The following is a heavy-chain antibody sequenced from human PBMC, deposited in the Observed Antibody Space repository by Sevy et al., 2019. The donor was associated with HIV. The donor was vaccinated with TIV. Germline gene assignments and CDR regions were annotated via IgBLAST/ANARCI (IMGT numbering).Heavy chain of an antibody. D-gene: IGHD2-21*02. CDR2: INWNGVST. CDR3: ARERSCGGDCYYSDY. J-gene: IGHJ4*02. V-gene: IGHV3-20*04. CDR1: GLNFDDYG. Sequence: GGSLRLSCAASGLNFDDYGMSWVRQAPGKGLEWVSAINWNGVSTSYADSVKGRFTISRDNAKNSLYVQLNSLRAEDTAFYYCARERSCGGDCYYSDYWGQGTLVTVSS.